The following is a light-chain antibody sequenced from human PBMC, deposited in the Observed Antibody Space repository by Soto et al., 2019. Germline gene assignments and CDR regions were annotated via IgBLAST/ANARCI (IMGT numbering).Light chain of an antibody. V-gene: IGLV2-23*01. J-gene: IGLJ1*01. CDR3: CSYAGSSTLYV. Sequence: QSALTQPASVSGSPGQSITISCTGTSSDVGSYNLFSWYQQHPGKAPKLMIYEGSKRPSGVSNRFSGSKSGNTASLTISGLQAEDEADYYCCSYAGSSTLYVFGTGTKLTVL. CDR1: SSDVGSYNL. CDR2: EGS.